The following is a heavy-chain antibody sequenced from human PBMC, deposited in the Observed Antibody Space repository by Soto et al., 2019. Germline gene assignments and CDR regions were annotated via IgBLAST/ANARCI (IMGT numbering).Heavy chain of an antibody. CDR2: INAGNGNT. D-gene: IGHD7-27*01. J-gene: IGHJ6*02. Sequence: ASEKVSCKASGYTFTSYAMHWVRQAPGQRLEWMGWINAGNGNTKYSQKFQGRVTITRDTSASTAYMELSSLRSEDTAVYYCARDLLLLGYYYYYGMDVWGQGTTVTVSS. V-gene: IGHV1-3*01. CDR1: GYTFTSYA. CDR3: ARDLLLLGYYYYYGMDV.